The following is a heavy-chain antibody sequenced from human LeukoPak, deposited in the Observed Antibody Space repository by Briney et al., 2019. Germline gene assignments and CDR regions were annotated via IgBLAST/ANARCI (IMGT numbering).Heavy chain of an antibody. J-gene: IGHJ3*02. CDR1: GFTISSDW. Sequence: PGGSLRLSCEASGFTISSDWMDWVRQAPGKGLEWVASIKQDGTEKKYVDSVKGRFTISRNNVKNSLYLQMNSLRAEDTAVYYCARYGSGFDIWGHGTMVTVSS. CDR2: IKQDGTEK. V-gene: IGHV3-7*01. CDR3: ARYGSGFDI. D-gene: IGHD3-10*01.